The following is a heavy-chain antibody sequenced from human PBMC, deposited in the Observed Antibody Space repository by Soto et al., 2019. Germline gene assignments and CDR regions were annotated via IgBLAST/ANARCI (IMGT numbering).Heavy chain of an antibody. CDR3: TTTRPGTNVFDN. Sequence: EVQLVESGGGLVEPGGSLSLSCAASGITFSNAWMNWVRKDPGKGLEYIGRIRSKPDGGTTEYAAPVEGRFTVSRDDSKNTLYLQMSGLKTEDTAVYYCTTTRPGTNVFDNWGQGTLVTVSS. J-gene: IGHJ3*02. CDR2: IRSKPDGGTT. D-gene: IGHD6-13*01. V-gene: IGHV3-15*01. CDR1: GITFSNAW.